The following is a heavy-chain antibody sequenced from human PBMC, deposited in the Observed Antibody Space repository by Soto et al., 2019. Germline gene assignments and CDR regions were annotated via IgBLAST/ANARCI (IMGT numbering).Heavy chain of an antibody. CDR1: GGTFSSYA. Sequence: QVQLVQSGAEVKKPGSSVKVSCKASGGTFSSYAINWVRQAPGQGLEWMGGIIPIFGTADYAQKFQGRVTITADESTSTAYMELSSLRSEDTAVYYCASRITGSPNYSYGMDGWGQGTTVTVSS. D-gene: IGHD1-20*01. J-gene: IGHJ6*02. CDR3: ASRITGSPNYSYGMDG. V-gene: IGHV1-69*12. CDR2: IIPIFGTA.